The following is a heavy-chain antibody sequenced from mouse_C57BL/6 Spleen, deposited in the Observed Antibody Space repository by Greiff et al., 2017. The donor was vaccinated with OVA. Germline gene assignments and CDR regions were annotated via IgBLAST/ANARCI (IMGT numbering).Heavy chain of an antibody. CDR1: GYTFTDYE. V-gene: IGHV1-15*01. D-gene: IGHD1-1*01. J-gene: IGHJ1*03. Sequence: QVHVKQSGAELVRPGASVTLSCKASGYTFTDYEMHWVKQTPVHGLEWIGAIDPETGGTAYNQKFKGKAILTADKSSSTAYMELRSLTSEDSAVYYCTRTLSTTKTDWYFDVWGTGTTVTVSS. CDR2: IDPETGGT. CDR3: TRTLSTTKTDWYFDV.